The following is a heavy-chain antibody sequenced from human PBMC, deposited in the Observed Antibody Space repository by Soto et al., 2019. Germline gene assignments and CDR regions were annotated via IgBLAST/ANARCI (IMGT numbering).Heavy chain of an antibody. Sequence: QVQLQESGPGLVKPSQTLSLTCIVSGGSISSGHYYWSWVRQHPGKGLEWIGYTYYTGRTHYNPSLKSRVTISVDTSKNQFSLKLSSVAAADTAVYYCARVGLGSGYQEIWLFDYWGPGTLVTVSS. CDR1: GGSISSGHYY. CDR2: TYYTGRT. V-gene: IGHV4-31*03. CDR3: ARVGLGSGYQEIWLFDY. D-gene: IGHD3-22*01. J-gene: IGHJ4*02.